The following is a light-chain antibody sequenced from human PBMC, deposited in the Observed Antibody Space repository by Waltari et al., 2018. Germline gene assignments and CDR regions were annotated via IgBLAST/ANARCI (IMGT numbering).Light chain of an antibody. V-gene: IGLV1-47*01. J-gene: IGLJ3*02. CDR1: SSNIGSNY. Sequence: QSVLTPPPSASGTPGQRVTVSCSGSSSNIGSNYVYCYQLLPGRAPKLLIYRNNQRPSGVPDRFSGSKSGTSASPAISGLRSEDEADYYCATWDDSLSINWVFGGGTKVTVL. CDR3: ATWDDSLSINWV. CDR2: RNN.